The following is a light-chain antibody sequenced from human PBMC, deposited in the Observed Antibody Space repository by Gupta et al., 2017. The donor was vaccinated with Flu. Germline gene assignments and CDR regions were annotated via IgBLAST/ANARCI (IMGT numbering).Light chain of an antibody. J-gene: IGKJ1*01. CDR3: QQYENIPWT. CDR2: WSS. CDR1: QSVLHRTKNKHY. Sequence: DIVMTQSPDYLAVSLGVRANISCKASQSVLHRTKNKHYLGWYQQKPGQPPKLLIYWSSVRQSGVPDRFSGSGSGTEFTLTISSLQAEDVAVYYCQQYENIPWTFGQGTKVEIK. V-gene: IGKV4-1*01.